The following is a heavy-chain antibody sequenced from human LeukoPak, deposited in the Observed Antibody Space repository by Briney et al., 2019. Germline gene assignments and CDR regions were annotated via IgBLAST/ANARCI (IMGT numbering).Heavy chain of an antibody. D-gene: IGHD6-19*01. Sequence: ASVKASCKASGYTFTGYYMHWVRQAPGQGLEWMEWINPNSGGTNYAQKFQGWVTMTRDTSISTAYMELSRLRSDDTAVYYCARLQGPYSSGWAFDYWGQGTLVTVSS. J-gene: IGHJ4*02. CDR2: INPNSGGT. CDR1: GYTFTGYY. V-gene: IGHV1-2*04. CDR3: ARLQGPYSSGWAFDY.